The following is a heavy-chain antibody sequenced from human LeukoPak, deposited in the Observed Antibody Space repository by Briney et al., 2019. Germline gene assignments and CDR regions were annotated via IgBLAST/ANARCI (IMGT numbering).Heavy chain of an antibody. J-gene: IGHJ4*02. CDR3: GKTTVGYSSGQKPAWPADY. V-gene: IGHV3-23*01. D-gene: IGHD5-18*01. CDR2: IFGSGGSP. Sequence: GGSLRLSCEASGFTFGSHAMYWVRQAPGKGLEWVAGIFGSGGSPHYADTVKGRFTISRDNSRNTVYLQINSLRAEDTAVYYCGKTTVGYSSGQKPAWPADYWGQGTLVTVSS. CDR1: GFTFGSHA.